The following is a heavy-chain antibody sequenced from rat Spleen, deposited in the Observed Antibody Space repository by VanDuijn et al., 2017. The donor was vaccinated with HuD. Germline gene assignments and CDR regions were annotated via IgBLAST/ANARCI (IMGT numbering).Heavy chain of an antibody. V-gene: IGHV5-20*01. CDR2: ISSDGGRN. J-gene: IGHJ3*01. CDR1: GFTFSDYY. CDR3: TRDESGYTGAFAY. Sequence: EVQLVESDGGLVQPGRSLKLSCAASGFTFSDYYMAWVRQAPTKGLEWVATISSDGGRNFYRDSVKGRFTISRDNAKSTLYLQMNNLRSEDTAIYYCTRDESGYTGAFAYWGQGTLVTVSS. D-gene: IGHD1-9*01.